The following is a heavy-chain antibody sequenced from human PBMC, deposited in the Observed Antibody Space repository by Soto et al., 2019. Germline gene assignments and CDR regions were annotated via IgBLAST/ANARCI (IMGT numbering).Heavy chain of an antibody. CDR3: ARGSRHNWFDS. J-gene: IGHJ5*01. CDR2: IYYSGST. CDR1: SDSISSYY. Sequence: PSETLSLTCTVSSDSISSYYWSWVRQPPGKGLEWIGYIYYSGSTSYNPSLKSRVTISLDTSKNHFSLKLSSVIAADTAVYFCARGSRHNWFDSWGQGTQVTVSS. V-gene: IGHV4-59*01.